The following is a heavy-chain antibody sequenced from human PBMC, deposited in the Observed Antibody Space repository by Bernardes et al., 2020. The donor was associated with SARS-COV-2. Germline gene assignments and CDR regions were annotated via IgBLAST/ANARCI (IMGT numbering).Heavy chain of an antibody. CDR3: RGVYYFYGMEV. Sequence: GGSLRLSCAASGFTFTTYSMNWVRQAPGKGLEWVAYISSSGNAIYYADSVKGRFTIPRDNAKDSLSLQMNSLRAEDTAVYYCRGVYYFYGMEVWGPGTTVTVS. J-gene: IGHJ6*02. CDR2: ISSSGNAI. V-gene: IGHV3-48*01. CDR1: GFTFTTYS.